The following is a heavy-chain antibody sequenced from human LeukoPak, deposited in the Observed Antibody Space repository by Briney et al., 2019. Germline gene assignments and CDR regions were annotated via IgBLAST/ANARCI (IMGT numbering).Heavy chain of an antibody. J-gene: IGHJ4*02. CDR3: ARVKGTERDY. V-gene: IGHV3-21*01. CDR2: ISGSSTYI. D-gene: IGHD3/OR15-3a*01. Sequence: GGSLRLSCAASGFTFSTYSMNWVRQAPGKGLEWVSSISGSSTYIFYEDSVKGRFTISRDNAKNSLYLQMNSLRVEDTAVYYCARVKGTERDYWGQGTLVTVSS. CDR1: GFTFSTYS.